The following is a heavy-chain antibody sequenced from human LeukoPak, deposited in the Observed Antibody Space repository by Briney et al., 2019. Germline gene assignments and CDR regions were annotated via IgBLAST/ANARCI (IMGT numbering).Heavy chain of an antibody. J-gene: IGHJ4*02. CDR2: INWNGGST. D-gene: IGHD4-17*01. CDR3: ARAPPTTTDYGDYLTRWDYFDY. Sequence: GGSLRLSCVASGFSFSNYEMNWVRQAPGKGLEWVSGINWNGGSTGYADSVKGRFTISRDNAKNSLYLQMNSLRAEDTALYHCARAPPTTTDYGDYLTRWDYFDYWGQGTLVTVSS. CDR1: GFSFSNYE. V-gene: IGHV3-20*01.